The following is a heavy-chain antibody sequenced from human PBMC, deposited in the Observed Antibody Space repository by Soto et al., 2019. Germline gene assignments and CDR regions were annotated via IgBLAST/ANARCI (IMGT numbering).Heavy chain of an antibody. CDR1: GFTFSSYS. V-gene: IGHV3-21*01. CDR3: ARAGYDYIRESFPN. Sequence: EVQLVESGGGLVKPGGSLRLSCAASGFTFSSYSMNWVRQAPGKGLEWVSCISGSGSYIYYADSVRGRFTISRDNAKNSVYLQMNSLRAEDTAVYYCARAGYDYIRESFPNWGQGTLVVVSS. CDR2: ISGSGSYI. D-gene: IGHD3-16*01. J-gene: IGHJ4*02.